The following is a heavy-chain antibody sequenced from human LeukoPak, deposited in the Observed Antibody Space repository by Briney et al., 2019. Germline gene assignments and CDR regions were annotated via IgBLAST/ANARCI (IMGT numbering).Heavy chain of an antibody. Sequence: GGSLRLSCAASGFTFSHFWMRWVREARGKGLEWVAYIKKRESHTYYVDPVKRRFTITRDNPRNSLFLQMYSLRAEDTAVYFCAREDGYCSGGNCSSYFDSWGQGTLVTVSS. J-gene: IGHJ4*02. CDR1: GFTFSHFW. V-gene: IGHV3-7*01. CDR2: IKKRESHT. D-gene: IGHD2-15*01. CDR3: AREDGYCSGGNCSSYFDS.